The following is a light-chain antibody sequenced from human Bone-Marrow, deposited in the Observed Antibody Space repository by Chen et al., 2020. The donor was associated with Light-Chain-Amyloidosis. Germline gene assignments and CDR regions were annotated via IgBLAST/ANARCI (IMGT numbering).Light chain of an antibody. CDR3: QVWDRSSERPV. J-gene: IGLJ3*02. Sequence: SYVLTQPSSVAVAPGQTATIACGGHNIGSTIVHCFQQTPGPAPLLVVYDDSDRSSGIPQRLSGSNSGNTATLTISRVEDGDEADYYCQVWDRSSERPVFGGGTKLTVL. CDR2: DDS. CDR1: NIGSTI. V-gene: IGLV3-21*02.